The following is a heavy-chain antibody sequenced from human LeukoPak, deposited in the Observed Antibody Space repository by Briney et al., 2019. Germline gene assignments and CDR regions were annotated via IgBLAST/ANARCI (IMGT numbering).Heavy chain of an antibody. Sequence: QPGGSLRLSCAASGFTFSSYAMSWVRQAPGKGLLWVSAICGGGVTSTYYADSVKGRFTISRDNSKNTLYLQMNSLRAEDTAVYDCAKAGSHSDFDYWGQGTLVTVSS. CDR2: ICGGGVTST. J-gene: IGHJ4*02. CDR1: GFTFSSYA. D-gene: IGHD1-26*01. CDR3: AKAGSHSDFDY. V-gene: IGHV3-23*01.